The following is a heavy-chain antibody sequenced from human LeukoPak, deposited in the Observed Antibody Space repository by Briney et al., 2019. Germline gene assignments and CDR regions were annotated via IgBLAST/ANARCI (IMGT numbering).Heavy chain of an antibody. CDR3: AREWGLESSGYYYAY. CDR1: GGTFSRFT. Sequence: SVKVSCKASGGTFSRFTISWVRQAPGQGFEWMGGITPVFGTANFAQKFQGRVSITADESTSTAFMELSSLRSEDTAVYYCAREWGLESSGYYYAYWGQGTLVTVSS. J-gene: IGHJ4*02. V-gene: IGHV1-69*13. CDR2: ITPVFGTA. D-gene: IGHD3-22*01.